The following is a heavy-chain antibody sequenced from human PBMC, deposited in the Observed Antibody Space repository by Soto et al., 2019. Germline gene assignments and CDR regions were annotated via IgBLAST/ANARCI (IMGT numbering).Heavy chain of an antibody. J-gene: IGHJ4*02. CDR2: IGCCSGSVT. V-gene: IGHV3-23*01. CDR1: GVTVSTYT. D-gene: IGHD3-9*01. CDR3: EKDRQPDGIWTFDS. Sequence: PGGSLILSCAASGVTVSTYTIRLVRQAPGKGLEWVSGIGCCSGSVTYYADFAKGRFTISRDNSKNMVFLQMKGLRAEDTAVYYCEKDRQPDGIWTFDSWGQGTPVTVSS.